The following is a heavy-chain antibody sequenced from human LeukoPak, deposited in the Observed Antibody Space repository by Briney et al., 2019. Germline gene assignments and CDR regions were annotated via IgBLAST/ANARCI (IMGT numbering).Heavy chain of an antibody. Sequence: ASVKVSCKASGYTFTSYDINWVRQANGQGLEWMGWMNPNNGNTGYAQKFQGRVTMTRNTSISTAYMELSSLRSEGSAVYYCARGYCYSTSCYQNWFDPWGQGTLVTVCS. CDR1: GYTFTSYD. D-gene: IGHD2-2*01. V-gene: IGHV1-8*01. CDR2: MNPNNGNT. J-gene: IGHJ5*02. CDR3: ARGYCYSTSCYQNWFDP.